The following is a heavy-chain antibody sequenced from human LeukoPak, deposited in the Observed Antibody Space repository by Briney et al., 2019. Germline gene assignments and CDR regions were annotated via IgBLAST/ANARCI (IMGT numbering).Heavy chain of an antibody. CDR2: IYYSGST. D-gene: IGHD4-11*01. Sequence: SETLSLTCTVSGGSISSSSYYWGWIRQPPGKGLEWIGSIYYSGSTYYNPSLKSRVTISVDTSKNQFSLKLSSVTAADTAVYYCARNSNFAWFDPWGQGTLVTVSS. V-gene: IGHV4-39*01. CDR1: GGSISSSSYY. J-gene: IGHJ5*02. CDR3: ARNSNFAWFDP.